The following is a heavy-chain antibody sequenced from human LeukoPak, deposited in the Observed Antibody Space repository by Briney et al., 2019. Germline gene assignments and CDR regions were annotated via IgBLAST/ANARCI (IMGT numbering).Heavy chain of an antibody. J-gene: IGHJ4*02. Sequence: PGGSLRLSCAASGFTFSSYSMNWVRQAPGKGLEWVSYISSSSSTIYYADSVKGRFTISRDNAKNSLFLQMNSLRAEDTAVYYCARGVGYYDNSGYYYFDYWGQGTLVTVPS. CDR1: GFTFSSYS. V-gene: IGHV3-48*01. D-gene: IGHD3-22*01. CDR3: ARGVGYYDNSGYYYFDY. CDR2: ISSSSSTI.